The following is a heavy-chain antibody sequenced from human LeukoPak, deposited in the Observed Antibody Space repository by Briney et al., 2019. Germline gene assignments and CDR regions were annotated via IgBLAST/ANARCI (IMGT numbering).Heavy chain of an antibody. CDR2: ISYDGRDK. V-gene: IGHV3-30*03. J-gene: IGHJ4*02. D-gene: IGHD2-21*01. CDR3: VRDLYSRSPYFDF. Sequence: GGSLRLSCAASGFNFASYAMYWVRQAPGRGLAWVAYISYDGRDKYYVDSVKGRFFISKDSSLSTLYLDMNSLRPEDTALYYCVRDLYSRSPYFDFWGQGTLVNVFS. CDR1: GFNFASYA.